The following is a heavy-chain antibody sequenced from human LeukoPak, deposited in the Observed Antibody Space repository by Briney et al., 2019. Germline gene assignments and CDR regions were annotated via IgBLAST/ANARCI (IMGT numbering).Heavy chain of an antibody. V-gene: IGHV3-73*01. CDR1: GFGFSGSA. CDR2: IRSKANNYAT. D-gene: IGHD1-7*01. CDR3: RLERELYQPCDY. Sequence: AGGSLRLSCAASGFGFSGSAMHWVRQASGKGLEWVGRIRSKANNYATAYAASVKGRFTISRDDSKNTAYLQMNSLKTEDTAVYYCRLERELYQPCDYWGQGTLVTVSS. J-gene: IGHJ4*02.